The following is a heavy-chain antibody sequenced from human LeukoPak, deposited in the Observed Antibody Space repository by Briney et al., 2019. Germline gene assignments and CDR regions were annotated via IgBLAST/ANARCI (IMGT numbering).Heavy chain of an antibody. CDR3: ASVYSGSYGDY. V-gene: IGHV3-23*01. Sequence: GGSLRLSCAASGFTFSSYAMSWVRQAPGKGLEWVSAISGSGGSTYYADSVKGRFTISRDNAKNSLYLQMNSLRAEDTAVYYCASVYSGSYGDYWGQGTLVTVSS. CDR2: ISGSGGST. J-gene: IGHJ4*02. D-gene: IGHD1-26*01. CDR1: GFTFSSYA.